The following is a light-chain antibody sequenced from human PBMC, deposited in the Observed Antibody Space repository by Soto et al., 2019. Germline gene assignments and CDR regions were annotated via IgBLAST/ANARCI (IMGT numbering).Light chain of an antibody. CDR2: GAS. V-gene: IGKV3-15*01. CDR3: QQYNNWVT. J-gene: IGKJ4*01. CDR1: QSVSSN. Sequence: EIVLTQSPGTLSVSPWERATLSCRASQSVSSNLAWYQQKPGQAPRLLIYGASTRATGIPARFSGSGSGTEFTLTISSLQSEDFAVYYCQQYNNWVTFGGGTKVDIK.